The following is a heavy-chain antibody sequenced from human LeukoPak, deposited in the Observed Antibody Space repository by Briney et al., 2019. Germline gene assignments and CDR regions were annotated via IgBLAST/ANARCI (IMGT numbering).Heavy chain of an antibody. CDR1: GFTFSSYA. D-gene: IGHD4-17*01. J-gene: IGHJ4*02. CDR3: AHPSTPDYGGLDY. Sequence: AGGSLRLSCATSGFTFSSYAMSWVRQAPGKGLEWVSAITGSGGSIYYADSVRGRFTISRDNSKNTLYLQMSSLRAEDTAIYYCAHPSTPDYGGLDYWGQGTLVTVSS. CDR2: ITGSGGSI. V-gene: IGHV3-23*01.